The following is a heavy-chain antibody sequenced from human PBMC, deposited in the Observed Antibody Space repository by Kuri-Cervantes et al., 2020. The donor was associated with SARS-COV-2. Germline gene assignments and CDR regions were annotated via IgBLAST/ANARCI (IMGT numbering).Heavy chain of an antibody. J-gene: IGHJ4*02. D-gene: IGHD4-11*01. CDR2: ISYDGSNK. CDR3: VKDGTVRPLDY. CDR1: GFTFSSYA. V-gene: IGHV3-30-3*01. Sequence: GGSLRLSCAASGFTFSSYAMHWVRQAPGKGLEWVAVISYDGSNKYYADSVKGRFTISRDNSKNTLYLQMNSLRAEDTAVYYCVKDGTVRPLDYWGQGTLVTVSS.